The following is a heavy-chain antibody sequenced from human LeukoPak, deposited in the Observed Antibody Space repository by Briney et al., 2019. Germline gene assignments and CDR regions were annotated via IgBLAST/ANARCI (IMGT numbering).Heavy chain of an antibody. Sequence: SQGLSLTCAISGDSVSSNSAAWNWIRQSPSRGLEWLGRTYHRSKCYSESAVSLKGRITINPDTSKNQFSLQLNSVAPEDTAVYYCAGTTGHFDYWGQGTLVTVSS. V-gene: IGHV6-1*01. J-gene: IGHJ4*02. CDR3: AGTTGHFDY. D-gene: IGHD2-8*02. CDR1: GDSVSSNSAA. CDR2: TYHRSKCYS.